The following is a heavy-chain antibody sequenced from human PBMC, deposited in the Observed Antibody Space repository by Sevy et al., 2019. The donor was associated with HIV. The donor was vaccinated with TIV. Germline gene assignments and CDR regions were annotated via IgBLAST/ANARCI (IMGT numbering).Heavy chain of an antibody. CDR2: IYSGGST. J-gene: IGHJ6*03. V-gene: IGHV3-53*01. Sequence: GGSLRLSCAASGFTVSSNYMSWVRQAPGKGLEWVSVIYSGGSTYYADSVKGRFTISRDNSKNTLYLLMNSLRAEDTAVYYCARETRGIAVAGTLVRYYYYYMDVWGKGTTVTVSS. CDR1: GFTVSSNY. CDR3: ARETRGIAVAGTLVRYYYYYMDV. D-gene: IGHD6-19*01.